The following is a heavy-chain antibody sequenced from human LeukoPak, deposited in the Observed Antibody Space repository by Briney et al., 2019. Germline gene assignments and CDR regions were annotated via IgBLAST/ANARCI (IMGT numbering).Heavy chain of an antibody. J-gene: IGHJ4*02. D-gene: IGHD6-6*01. CDR3: AKAKGSSSTHYLDY. V-gene: IGHV3-43D*03. CDR1: GFTFNDHA. Sequence: PGGSLRLSCTASGFTFNDHAIHWVRQAPGKGLEWVAGISWDGFSTYYADSVKGRFTISRDNSKNSLYLQMNSLRPEDAALYHCAKAKGSSSTHYLDYWGQGNLVTVSS. CDR2: ISWDGFST.